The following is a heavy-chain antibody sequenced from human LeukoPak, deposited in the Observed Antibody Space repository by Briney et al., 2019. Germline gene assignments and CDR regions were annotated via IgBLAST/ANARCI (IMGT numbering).Heavy chain of an antibody. CDR1: GGTFSSYA. J-gene: IGHJ3*02. CDR2: IILIFGTA. Sequence: SVKVSCKASGGTFSSYAISWVRQAPGQGLEWMGGIILIFGTANYAQKLQGRVTMTTDTSTSTAYMELRSLRSDDTAVYYCARYVLLWFGEPRAFDIWGQGTMVTVSS. D-gene: IGHD3-10*01. CDR3: ARYVLLWFGEPRAFDI. V-gene: IGHV1-69*05.